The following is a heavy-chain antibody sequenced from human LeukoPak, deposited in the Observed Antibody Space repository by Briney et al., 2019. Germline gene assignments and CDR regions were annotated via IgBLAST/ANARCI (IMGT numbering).Heavy chain of an antibody. D-gene: IGHD2-8*01. CDR1: GYSVNSAYS. Sequence: SETLSLTCTVSGYSVNSAYSWGWIRQSPGKGLEWIGSLYSSGSTYYNSALSGRVTISLDSSENQFSLSLTSVTAADPAVYFCAGVLYVVKGVRFDYWGQGILATVSS. J-gene: IGHJ4*02. CDR2: LYSSGST. CDR3: AGVLYVVKGVRFDY. V-gene: IGHV4-38-2*02.